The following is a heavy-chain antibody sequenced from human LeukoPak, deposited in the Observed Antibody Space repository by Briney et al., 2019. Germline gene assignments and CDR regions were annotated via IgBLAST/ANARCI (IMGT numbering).Heavy chain of an antibody. J-gene: IGHJ5*02. CDR2: IYYSGST. CDR3: ASEGIAARRIDP. CDR1: GGSISSGGYY. Sequence: PSETLSLTCTVSGGSISSGGYYWSWIRQHPGKGLEWIGYIYYSGSTYYNPSLKSRVTISVDTSKNQFSLKLSSVTAADTAVYYCASEGIAARRIDPWGQGTLVTVSS. V-gene: IGHV4-31*03. D-gene: IGHD6-6*01.